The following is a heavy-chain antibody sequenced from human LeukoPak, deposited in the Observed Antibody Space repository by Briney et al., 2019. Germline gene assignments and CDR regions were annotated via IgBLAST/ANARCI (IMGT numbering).Heavy chain of an antibody. CDR3: AKERYSSSWYVFDY. Sequence: GGSLRLSCAASGSTFSSYAMSWVRQAPGKGLQWVSSISGSGTSTYYADSVKGRFTISRDNSKNTLFLQMNSLRADDTAVYYCAKERYSSSWYVFDYWGQGSLVTVSS. CDR2: ISGSGTST. V-gene: IGHV3-23*01. D-gene: IGHD6-13*01. J-gene: IGHJ4*02. CDR1: GSTFSSYA.